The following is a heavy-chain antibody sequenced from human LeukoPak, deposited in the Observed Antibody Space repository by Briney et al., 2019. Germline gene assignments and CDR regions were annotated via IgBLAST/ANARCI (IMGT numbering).Heavy chain of an antibody. Sequence: PGGSLRPSCAASGFTFSSYAMSWVRQAPGKGLEWVSAISGSGGSTYYADSVKGRFTISRDNSKNTLYLQMNSLRAEDTAVYYCAKDQSGYSYGSPFDYWGQGTLVTVSS. D-gene: IGHD5-18*01. J-gene: IGHJ4*02. CDR1: GFTFSSYA. V-gene: IGHV3-23*01. CDR2: ISGSGGST. CDR3: AKDQSGYSYGSPFDY.